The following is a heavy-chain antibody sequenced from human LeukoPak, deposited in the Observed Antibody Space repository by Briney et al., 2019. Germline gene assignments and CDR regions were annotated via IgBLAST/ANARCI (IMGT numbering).Heavy chain of an antibody. CDR2: ISSSSSYI. J-gene: IGHJ4*02. CDR1: GFTFSSYS. Sequence: PGGSLRLSCAASGFTFSSYSMNWVRQAPGKGLEWVSSISSSSSYIYYADSVKGRFTISRDNSKNSLFVQMNSLRAEDTAVYFCAESRSGSANWALQIFDNWGQGTLVTVSS. D-gene: IGHD1-1*01. CDR3: AESRSGSANWALQIFDN. V-gene: IGHV3-21*03.